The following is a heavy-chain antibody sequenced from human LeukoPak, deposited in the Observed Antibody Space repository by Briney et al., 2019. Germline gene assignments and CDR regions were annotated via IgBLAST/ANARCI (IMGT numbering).Heavy chain of an antibody. CDR1: GYTFTTYG. D-gene: IGHD2-15*01. J-gene: IGHJ5*02. V-gene: IGHV1-18*04. Sequence: ASVKVSCKASGYTFTTYGISWVRQAPGQGLEWMGWISAYNGNTNYAQKLQGRVTMTTDTSTSTAYMELRSLRSDDTAVYYCARDGYCSRGSCYRDNWFDPWGQGTLVTVSS. CDR3: ARDGYCSRGSCYRDNWFDP. CDR2: ISAYNGNT.